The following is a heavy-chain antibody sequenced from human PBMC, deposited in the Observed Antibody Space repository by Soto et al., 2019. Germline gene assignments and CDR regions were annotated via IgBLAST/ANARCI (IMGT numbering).Heavy chain of an antibody. D-gene: IGHD3-10*01. CDR1: GGSFSGYY. CDR2: IYYSGST. V-gene: IGHV4-59*01. CDR3: ARAGMGITMVRGEPVGRPVWFDP. Sequence: SETLSLTCAVYGGSFSGYYWSWIRQPPGKGLEWIGYIYYSGSTNYNPSLKSRVTISVDTSKNQFSLKLSSVTAADTAVYYCARAGMGITMVRGEPVGRPVWFDPWGQGTLVTVSS. J-gene: IGHJ5*02.